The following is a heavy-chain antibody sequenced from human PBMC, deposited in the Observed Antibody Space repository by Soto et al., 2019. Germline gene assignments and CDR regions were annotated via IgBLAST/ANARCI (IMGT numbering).Heavy chain of an antibody. CDR1: GGSISSSNW. V-gene: IGHV4-4*02. CDR3: ARVFLGDQLLNYYGLDV. CDR2: IYHSGST. J-gene: IGHJ6*01. Sequence: PSETLSLTCAVSGGSISSSNWWSWVRQPPGKGLEWIGEIYHSGSTNYNPSLKSRVTISVDKSKNQFSLKLSSVTAAATALSSFARVFLGDQLLNYYGLDVCRERPTVTVCS. D-gene: IGHD2-2*01.